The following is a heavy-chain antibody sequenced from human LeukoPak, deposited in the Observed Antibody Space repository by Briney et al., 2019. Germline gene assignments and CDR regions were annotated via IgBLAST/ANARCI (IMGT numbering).Heavy chain of an antibody. J-gene: IGHJ2*01. D-gene: IGHD2-15*01. CDR2: IYYSGST. CDR3: SRRDCSQTACFYWFFDL. V-gene: IGHV4-59*01. CDR1: GGSISSYY. Sequence: ASETLSLTCTVSGGSISSYYWSWIRQPPGKGLEWIGYIYYSGSTNYNPSLKSRVTISVDTSKNQFSLKLSSVTAADTAVYYCSRRDCSQTACFYWFFDLWGRGTHLSVSS.